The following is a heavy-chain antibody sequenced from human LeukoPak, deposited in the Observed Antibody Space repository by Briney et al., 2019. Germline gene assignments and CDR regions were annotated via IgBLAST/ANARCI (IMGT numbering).Heavy chain of an antibody. Sequence: GGSLRLSCAASGFTFNNYAMNWVRQAPGKGLEWVSSISGGGETTYYADSAKGRFTISRDNSQNTLYLQMNRLRAEDTAVYYCARDYADYVGYFFFDYWGQGTLVTVSS. V-gene: IGHV3-23*01. CDR1: GFTFNNYA. CDR2: ISGGGETT. CDR3: ARDYADYVGYFFFDY. D-gene: IGHD4-17*01. J-gene: IGHJ4*02.